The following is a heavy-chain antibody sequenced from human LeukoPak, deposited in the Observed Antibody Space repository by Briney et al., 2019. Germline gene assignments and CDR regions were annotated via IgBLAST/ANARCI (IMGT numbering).Heavy chain of an antibody. D-gene: IGHD3-16*01. CDR2: VDQDGSEK. Sequence: GGSLRLSCAASGFIFNSYWMNWLRQAPGKGLEWVANVDQDGSEKYYVGSVKGRFTISRDNAKNSLYLQMNSLRVEDTAVHYCARGWASSRRKAFDIWGQGTIVTVSS. J-gene: IGHJ3*02. CDR1: GFIFNSYW. CDR3: ARGWASSRRKAFDI. V-gene: IGHV3-7*03.